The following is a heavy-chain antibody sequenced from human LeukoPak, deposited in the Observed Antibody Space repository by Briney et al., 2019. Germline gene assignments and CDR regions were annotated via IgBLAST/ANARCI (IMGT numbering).Heavy chain of an antibody. CDR2: ISSSSSYI. D-gene: IGHD3-10*01. J-gene: IGHJ4*02. CDR1: GFTFSSYS. V-gene: IGHV3-21*01. Sequence: GGSLRLSCAASGFTFSSYSMNWVRQAPGKGLEWVSSISSSSSYIYYADSVKGRFTISRDNAKNSLYLQMNSLRAEDTAVYYCARDNDYSGSGTSYWGQGTLVTVSS. CDR3: ARDNDYSGSGTSY.